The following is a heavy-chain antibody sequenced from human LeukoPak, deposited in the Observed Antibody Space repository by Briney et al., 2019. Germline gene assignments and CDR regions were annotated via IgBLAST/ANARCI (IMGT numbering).Heavy chain of an antibody. Sequence: ETLSLTCTVSGGSTSTYYWSWIRQPPGKGLEWIRYIHYSGSTNYNPSLKSRITISVDTSKNQFSLKLTSVTAADTAVYYCARIGYGSFDYWGQGTLVTVSS. CDR1: GGSTSTYY. D-gene: IGHD3-10*01. J-gene: IGHJ4*02. CDR2: IHYSGST. V-gene: IGHV4-59*01. CDR3: ARIGYGSFDY.